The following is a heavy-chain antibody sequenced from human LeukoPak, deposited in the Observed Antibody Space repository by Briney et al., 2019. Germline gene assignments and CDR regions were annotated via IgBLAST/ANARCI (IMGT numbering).Heavy chain of an antibody. V-gene: IGHV3-11*06. CDR2: ISSSSTHI. Sequence: GGSLRLSCAASGFTFSDYYMSWIRQAPGKGLEWVSYISSSSTHIYYADSVKGRFTISRDNARNSLYLQMNSLRAEDTAIYYCARSEHSSSSFDYWGQGTLVTVSS. D-gene: IGHD6-6*01. J-gene: IGHJ4*02. CDR3: ARSEHSSSSFDY. CDR1: GFTFSDYY.